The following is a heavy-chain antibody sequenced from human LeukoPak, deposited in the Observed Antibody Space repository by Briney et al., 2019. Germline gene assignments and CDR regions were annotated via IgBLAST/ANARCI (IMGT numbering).Heavy chain of an antibody. Sequence: PGGSLRLSCAVSGFTVSNDYMSWVRQAPGKGLEWVSVIYGGGDTYYADSVRGRFTISRDNFENTPFLQMDSLRAEDTAVYYCTRLLPSSHHFFDSWGQGTLVTVSS. CDR2: IYGGGDT. V-gene: IGHV3-53*01. J-gene: IGHJ4*02. CDR3: TRLLPSSHHFFDS. D-gene: IGHD6-6*01. CDR1: GFTVSNDY.